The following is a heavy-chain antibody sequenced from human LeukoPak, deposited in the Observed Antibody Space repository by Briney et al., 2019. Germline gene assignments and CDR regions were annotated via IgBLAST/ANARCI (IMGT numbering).Heavy chain of an antibody. D-gene: IGHD3-22*01. CDR3: AKDLYYYDSSGYYYPGY. CDR2: LSYDGSNK. Sequence: TGGSLRLSCAASGFTFSSYSMHWVRQAPGKGLEWVAVLSYDGSNKYYADSVKGRFTISRDNSKNTLYLQMNSLRAEDTAVYYCAKDLYYYDSSGYYYPGYWGQGTLVTVSS. CDR1: GFTFSSYS. V-gene: IGHV3-30*04. J-gene: IGHJ4*02.